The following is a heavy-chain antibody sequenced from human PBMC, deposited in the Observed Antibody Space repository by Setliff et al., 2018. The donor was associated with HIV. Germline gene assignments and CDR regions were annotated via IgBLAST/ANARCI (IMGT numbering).Heavy chain of an antibody. V-gene: IGHV4-34*01. D-gene: IGHD6-19*01. CDR2: VTHSGST. Sequence: SETLSLTCAVYGGSLSGFYWTFIRQSPGKGLEWIGEVTHSGSTTYDPSLKSRIIISVDTSKNQFSLKLTSVTAADMGVYYCARGRKKTLAVSGTRYFDFWGQGTLVTVSS. J-gene: IGHJ4*02. CDR1: GGSLSGFY. CDR3: ARGRKKTLAVSGTRYFDF.